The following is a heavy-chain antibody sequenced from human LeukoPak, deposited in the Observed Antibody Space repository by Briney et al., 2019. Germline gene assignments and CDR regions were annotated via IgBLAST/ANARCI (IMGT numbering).Heavy chain of an antibody. Sequence: SETLSLTCAVYGGSFSGYYWSWIRQPPGKGLEWIEEINHSGSTNYNPSLKSRVTISVDTSKNQFSLKLSSVTAADTAVYYCARGQSWGESWFDPWGQGTLVTVSS. D-gene: IGHD3-16*01. V-gene: IGHV4-34*01. CDR2: INHSGST. CDR1: GGSFSGYY. CDR3: ARGQSWGESWFDP. J-gene: IGHJ5*02.